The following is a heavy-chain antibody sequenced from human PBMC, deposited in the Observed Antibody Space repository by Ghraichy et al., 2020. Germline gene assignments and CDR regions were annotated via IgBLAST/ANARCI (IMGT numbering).Heavy chain of an antibody. Sequence: GGSLRLSCAASGFTFSNAWMNWVRQAPGKGLEWVGRIKSKTDGGTIDYAAPVKGRFTISRDDSKNTLYLLMNSLKTEDTAVYYCTTDRRRPVKFDPWGQGTLVTVSS. D-gene: IGHD3-22*01. V-gene: IGHV3-15*07. CDR1: GFTFSNAW. CDR3: TTDRRRPVKFDP. CDR2: IKSKTDGGTI. J-gene: IGHJ5*02.